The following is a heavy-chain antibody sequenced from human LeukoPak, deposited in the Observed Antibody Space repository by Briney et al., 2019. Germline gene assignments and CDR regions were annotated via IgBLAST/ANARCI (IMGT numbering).Heavy chain of an antibody. V-gene: IGHV4-39*01. CDR1: GGSISSSSYY. CDR2: IYYSGST. J-gene: IGHJ4*02. Sequence: SETLSLTCTVSGGSISSSSYYWGWIRQPPGKGLEWIGSIYYSGSTYYNPSLKSRVTISVDTSKNQFSLKLSSVTAADTAVYYCARQHLCFGELQPFDYWGQGTLVTVSS. D-gene: IGHD3-10*01. CDR3: ARQHLCFGELQPFDY.